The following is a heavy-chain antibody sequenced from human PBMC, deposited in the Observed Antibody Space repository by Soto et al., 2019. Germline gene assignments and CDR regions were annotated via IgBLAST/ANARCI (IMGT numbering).Heavy chain of an antibody. CDR1: GFTFSSYA. J-gene: IGHJ4*02. CDR2: ISGSGGST. CDR3: AKRGGYDSSGYYHDLYYFDC. D-gene: IGHD3-22*01. Sequence: GGSLRLSCAASGFTFSSYAMSWVRQAPGKGLEWVSAISGSGGSTYYADSVKGRFTISRDNSKNTLYLQMNSLRAEDTAVYYCAKRGGYDSSGYYHDLYYFDCWGQGTLVTVSS. V-gene: IGHV3-23*01.